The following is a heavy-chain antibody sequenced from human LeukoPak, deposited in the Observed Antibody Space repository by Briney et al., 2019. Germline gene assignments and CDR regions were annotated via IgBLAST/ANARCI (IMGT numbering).Heavy chain of an antibody. J-gene: IGHJ4*02. CDR3: AKDRVPYCSSTSCYGTPLDY. CDR2: IRYDGSNK. Sequence: GGSLRLSCAVSGFTFSSDWMIWVRQAPGKGLEWVAFIRYDGSNKYYADSVKGRFTISRDNSKNTLYLQMNSLRAEDTAVYYCAKDRVPYCSSTSCYGTPLDYWGQGTLVTVSS. D-gene: IGHD2-2*01. V-gene: IGHV3-30*02. CDR1: GFTFSSDW.